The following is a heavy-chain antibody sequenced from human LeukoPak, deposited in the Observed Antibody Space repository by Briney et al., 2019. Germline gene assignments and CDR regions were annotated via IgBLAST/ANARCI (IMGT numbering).Heavy chain of an antibody. J-gene: IGHJ4*02. CDR1: GFSFSSNT. CDR2: ISNNDGRT. Sequence: PGGSLRLSCAGSGFSFSSNTISWVRQAPGRGLEWVSAISNNDGRTDYADSVKGRFTISRDNSKSTLYLHMDGLRAEDTAVYYCARDEDTSALSEYWGQGTLVTVSS. V-gene: IGHV3-23*01. CDR3: ARDEDTSALSEY. D-gene: IGHD2/OR15-2a*01.